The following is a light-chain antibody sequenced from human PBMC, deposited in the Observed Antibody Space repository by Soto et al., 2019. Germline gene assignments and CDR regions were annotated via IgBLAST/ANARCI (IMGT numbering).Light chain of an antibody. J-gene: IGLJ1*01. CDR2: DDN. CDR1: NIGYKS. V-gene: IGLV3-21*02. CDR3: QLWDSSSDHHV. Sequence: LSQPPSLSVAPGQAAKINFRGNNIGYKSVHWYQQRPGQAPVLVVYDDNRRPSGIPERFSGSNSGNTATLTISRVEAGDEADYYCQLWDSSSDHHVFGTGTKVTVL.